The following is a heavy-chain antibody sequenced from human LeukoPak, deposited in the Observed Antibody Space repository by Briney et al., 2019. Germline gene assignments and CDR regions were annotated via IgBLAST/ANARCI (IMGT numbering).Heavy chain of an antibody. CDR1: GFTVSSNY. V-gene: IGHV3-66*01. Sequence: GGSLRLSCAASGFTVSSNYMSWVRQAPGKGLEWVSVIYSGGSTYYADSVKGRFTISRDNSKNTLYLQMNSLRAEDTAVYYCAREYCGGDCYSGTPLFDIWGQGTMVTVSS. CDR3: AREYCGGDCYSGTPLFDI. CDR2: IYSGGST. D-gene: IGHD2-21*02. J-gene: IGHJ3*02.